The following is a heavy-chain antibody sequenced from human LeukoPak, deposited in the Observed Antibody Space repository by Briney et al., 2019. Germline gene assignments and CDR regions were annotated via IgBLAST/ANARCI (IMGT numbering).Heavy chain of an antibody. J-gene: IGHJ4*02. D-gene: IGHD5-24*01. CDR2: ISGSGGST. Sequence: PGGSLRLSCAASKLTFSHYWMSWVRQAPGKGLEWVSAISGSGGSTYYADSVKGRFTISRDNSKNTLYLQMNSLRAEDTAVYYCAKGVEMATTKAAFDYWGQGTLVTVSS. CDR1: KLTFSHYW. V-gene: IGHV3-23*01. CDR3: AKGVEMATTKAAFDY.